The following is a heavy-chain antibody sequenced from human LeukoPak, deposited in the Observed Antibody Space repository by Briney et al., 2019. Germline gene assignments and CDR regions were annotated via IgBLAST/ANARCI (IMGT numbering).Heavy chain of an antibody. CDR1: GFTFSSYW. D-gene: IGHD6-19*01. CDR3: ARDSSSGWYHYYFDY. CDR2: IKQDGSEK. V-gene: IGHV3-7*01. Sequence: PGGSLGLSCAASGFTFSSYWMSWVRQAPGKGLEWVANIKQDGSEKYYVDSVKGRFTISRDNAKNSLYLQMNSLRAEDTAVYYCARDSSSGWYHYYFDYWGQGTLVTVSS. J-gene: IGHJ4*02.